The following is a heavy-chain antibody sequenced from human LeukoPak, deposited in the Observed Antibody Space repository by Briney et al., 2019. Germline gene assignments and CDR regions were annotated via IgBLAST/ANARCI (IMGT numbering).Heavy chain of an antibody. CDR1: GGSISSYY. J-gene: IGHJ6*02. V-gene: IGHV4-34*01. D-gene: IGHD2-15*01. Sequence: PSETLSLTCTVSGGSISSYYWSWIRQPPGKGLEWIGEINHSGSTNYNPSLKSRVTISVDTSRNQFSLKLSSVTAADTAVYYCASSGVQRYCSGGSCHYYYYGMDVWGQGTTVTVSS. CDR2: INHSGST. CDR3: ASSGVQRYCSGGSCHYYYYGMDV.